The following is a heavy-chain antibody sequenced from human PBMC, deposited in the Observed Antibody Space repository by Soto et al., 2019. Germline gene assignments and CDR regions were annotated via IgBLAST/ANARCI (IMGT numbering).Heavy chain of an antibody. CDR1: GDSVSSNSAA. J-gene: IGHJ6*03. CDR3: AGTTSHQWYYMDV. V-gene: IGHV6-1*01. D-gene: IGHD1-7*01. CDR2: TYYRSRWYN. Sequence: QVQLQESGPGLVKPSQTLSLTCAISGDSVSSNSAAWNWIRLSPSRGIEWLARTYYRSRWYNEYAISVRSRINVNPDTSKNQFALQLTSVTPEDTAGYYCAGTTSHQWYYMDVWGKGTTVTVSS.